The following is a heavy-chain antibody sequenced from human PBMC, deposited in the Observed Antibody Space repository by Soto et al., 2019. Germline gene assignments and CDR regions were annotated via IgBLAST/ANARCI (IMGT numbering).Heavy chain of an antibody. CDR3: AREGRYNWNYPSPINY. J-gene: IGHJ4*02. CDR2: IIPILGIA. Sequence: ASVKVSCKASGGTFSSYTISWVRQAPGQGLEWMGRIIPILGIANYAQKFQGRVTITADKSTSTAYMELSSLRSEDTAVYYCAREGRYNWNYPSPINYWGQGTLVTVSS. CDR1: GGTFSSYT. D-gene: IGHD1-7*01. V-gene: IGHV1-69*04.